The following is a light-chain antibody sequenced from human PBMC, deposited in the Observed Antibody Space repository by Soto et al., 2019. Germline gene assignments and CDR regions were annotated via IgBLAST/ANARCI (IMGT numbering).Light chain of an antibody. CDR3: MQTIQPLLT. Sequence: DVVLTQSPLSLSVTPGQPASISCKSSQSLLHSDGKTLLYWYLQKAGHPPQLLIYEVFKRYSGVPVRFSGSGSATDFTLKISRVEAEDVGTYYCMQTIQPLLTFGGGTQVDI. V-gene: IGKV2D-29*01. CDR1: QSLLHSDGKTL. CDR2: EVF. J-gene: IGKJ4*01.